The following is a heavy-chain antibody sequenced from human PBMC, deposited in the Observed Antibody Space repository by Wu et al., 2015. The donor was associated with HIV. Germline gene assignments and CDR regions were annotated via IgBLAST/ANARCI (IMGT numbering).Heavy chain of an antibody. Sequence: QVQLVQSGAEVKKPGASVKVSCQASGYTFTDYYIHWVQQAPGQGLEWMGWMNPNNDNTGYAPRFQGRVAMTRNTSIGTVYMELTSLRSDDTAVYYCARGLKGGASDVWGQGTLVTVSS. CDR3: ARGLKGGASDV. V-gene: IGHV1-8*02. D-gene: IGHD4/OR15-4a*01. CDR1: GYTFTDYY. CDR2: MNPNNDNT. J-gene: IGHJ4*02.